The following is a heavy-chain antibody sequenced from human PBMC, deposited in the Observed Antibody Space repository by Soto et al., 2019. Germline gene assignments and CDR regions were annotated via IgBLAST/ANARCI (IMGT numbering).Heavy chain of an antibody. V-gene: IGHV1-69*06. J-gene: IGHJ4*02. CDR2: IIPIFGTA. Sequence: QVQLVQSGAEVKKPGSSVKVSCKASGSTFSSYAISWVRQAPGQGLEWMGGIIPIFGTANYAQKFQGRVTITADKSTSTAYMELSSLRSEDTAVYYCARDRIPWDYKYYFDYWGQGTLVTVSS. D-gene: IGHD4-4*01. CDR3: ARDRIPWDYKYYFDY. CDR1: GSTFSSYA.